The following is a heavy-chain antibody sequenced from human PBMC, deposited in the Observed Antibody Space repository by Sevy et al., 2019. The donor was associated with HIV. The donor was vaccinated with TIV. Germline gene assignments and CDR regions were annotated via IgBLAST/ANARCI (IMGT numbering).Heavy chain of an antibody. CDR2: VNVGNGDT. V-gene: IGHV1-3*01. D-gene: IGHD2-15*01. CDR1: GYSFTSYI. Sequence: ASVKVSCKASGYSFTSYIMHWVRQAPGQRLEWIGWVNVGNGDTKYSQKFQGRVTSTSNTSASTAYMELNILRHDDTAVYYCAKEICSGGSYYSAFVYWGQGTLVTVSS. CDR3: AKEICSGGSYYSAFVY. J-gene: IGHJ4*02.